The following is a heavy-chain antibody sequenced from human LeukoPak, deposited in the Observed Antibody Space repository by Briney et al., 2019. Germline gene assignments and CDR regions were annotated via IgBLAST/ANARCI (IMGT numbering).Heavy chain of an antibody. D-gene: IGHD1-26*01. CDR2: IYYGGST. Sequence: SETLSLTCTVSGGSISSGDYYWSWIRQPPGKGLEWIGYIYYGGSTYYNPSLKSRLTISVDTSKNHFSLKLSSVTAADTAVYYCARGSGAALYYYYGMDVWGKGTTVTVSS. J-gene: IGHJ6*04. V-gene: IGHV4-30-4*01. CDR1: GGSISSGDYY. CDR3: ARGSGAALYYYYGMDV.